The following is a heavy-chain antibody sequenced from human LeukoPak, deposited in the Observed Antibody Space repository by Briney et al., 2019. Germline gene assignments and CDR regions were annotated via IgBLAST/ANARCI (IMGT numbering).Heavy chain of an antibody. CDR3: ARGRLQYFDWLLYAPGLFDL. V-gene: IGHV4-59*01. CDR1: GGSISSYY. CDR2: IYHSGNT. D-gene: IGHD3-9*01. Sequence: KPSETLSLTCTVSGGSISSYYWSWIRQPPGKGLEWIGYIYHSGNTNYNPSLKSRVTISVDTSKNQLSLKLSSVTAADTAVYYCARGRLQYFDWLLYAPGLFDLWGRGSLVTVSS. J-gene: IGHJ2*01.